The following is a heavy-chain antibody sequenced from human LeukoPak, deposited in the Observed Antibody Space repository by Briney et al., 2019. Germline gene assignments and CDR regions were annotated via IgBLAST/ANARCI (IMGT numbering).Heavy chain of an antibody. CDR1: GYTLTELS. V-gene: IGHV1-24*01. CDR2: FDPEDGET. CDR3: AVYCSRTSCRIPHACDI. D-gene: IGHD2-2*01. J-gene: IGHJ3*02. Sequence: ASVKVSCKVSGYTLTELSMHWVRQAPGKGLEWMGGFDPEDGETIYAQKFQGRVTMTEDTSTDTAYMELSSLRSEDTAVYYCAVYCSRTSCRIPHACDIWCQGTRVTVSS.